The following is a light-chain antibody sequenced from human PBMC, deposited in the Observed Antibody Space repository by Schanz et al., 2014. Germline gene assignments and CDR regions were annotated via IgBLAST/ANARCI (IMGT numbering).Light chain of an antibody. V-gene: IGLV2-14*01. CDR3: SSYTTTSTLL. CDR1: SSDVGFYNY. J-gene: IGLJ2*01. CDR2: EGS. Sequence: QSALTQPRSVSGSPGQSVTISCTGTSSDVGFYNYVSWYQQHPGKAPKLMIYEGSKRPSGVSNRFSGSKSGNTASLTISGLQAEDEASYSCSSYTTTSTLLFGGGTKLTVL.